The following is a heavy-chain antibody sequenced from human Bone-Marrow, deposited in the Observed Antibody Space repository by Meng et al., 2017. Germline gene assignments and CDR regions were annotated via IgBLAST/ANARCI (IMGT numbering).Heavy chain of an antibody. D-gene: IGHD2-15*01. V-gene: IGHV4-34*01. CDR3: ASGYCSGGSCQVGWFDP. J-gene: IGHJ5*02. CDR1: GGSFSGYY. Sequence: VPLQQWGAGVLKPSETLSLTGAVYGGSFSGYYWSWIRQPPGKGLEWIGEINHSGSTNYNPSLKSRVTISVDTSKNQFSLKLSSVTAADTAVYYCASGYCSGGSCQVGWFDPWGQGTLVTVSS. CDR2: INHSGST.